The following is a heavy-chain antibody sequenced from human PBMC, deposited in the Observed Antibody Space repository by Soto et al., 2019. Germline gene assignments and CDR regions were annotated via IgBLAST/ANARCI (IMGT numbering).Heavy chain of an antibody. V-gene: IGHV6-1*01. CDR3: TGITWFRGMDV. CDR1: GDSVSSNSAG. D-gene: IGHD3-10*01. Sequence: QPLSLTCVISGDSVSSNSAGWNWIRQSPSRGLEWLGRTYYKSKWNNDYALSVKSRITINPDTSKNQFSLHLYSVTPEDTAVYYCTGITWFRGMDVWGQGTPVTVSS. J-gene: IGHJ6*02. CDR2: TYYKSKWNN.